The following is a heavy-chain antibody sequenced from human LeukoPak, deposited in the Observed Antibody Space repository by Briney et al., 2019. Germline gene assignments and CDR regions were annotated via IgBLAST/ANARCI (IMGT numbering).Heavy chain of an antibody. CDR2: ITADNFNT. CDR3: ARVRTPFGVVASPDALDV. CDR1: GYTFNSYP. V-gene: IGHV1-18*01. D-gene: IGHD3-3*01. Sequence: GASVKVSCKASGYTFNSYPLTWVRQAPGVGFEWVGWITADNFNTNYAQKFQGRVTLTKETSTNTAYMEMRSLMFDDTAVYYCARVRTPFGVVASPDALDVWGQGTAVTVSS. J-gene: IGHJ3*01.